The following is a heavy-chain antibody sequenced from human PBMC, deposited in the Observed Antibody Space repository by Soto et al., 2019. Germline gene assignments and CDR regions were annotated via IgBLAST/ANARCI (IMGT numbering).Heavy chain of an antibody. Sequence: GASVKVSCKASGYTFTSYGISWVRQAPGQGLEWMGWISAYNGNTIYAQKFQGRVTMTTDTSTGTAYMELSSLGSEDTAVYYCASKGYSGYNYYFDYWGQGTLVTVSS. V-gene: IGHV1-18*01. J-gene: IGHJ4*02. D-gene: IGHD5-12*01. CDR1: GYTFTSYG. CDR3: ASKGYSGYNYYFDY. CDR2: ISAYNGNT.